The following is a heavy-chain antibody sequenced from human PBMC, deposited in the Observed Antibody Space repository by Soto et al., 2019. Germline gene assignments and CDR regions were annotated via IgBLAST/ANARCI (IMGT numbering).Heavy chain of an antibody. Sequence: GESLKISCKGSGYSFTSYWIGWVRQMPGKGLEWMGIIYPGDSDTRYSPSFQGQVTISADKSISTAYLQWSSLKASDTAMYYCARRIAVATYGGYYFDYWGQGTLVTVSS. D-gene: IGHD6-19*01. V-gene: IGHV5-51*01. CDR2: IYPGDSDT. J-gene: IGHJ4*02. CDR3: ARRIAVATYGGYYFDY. CDR1: GYSFTSYW.